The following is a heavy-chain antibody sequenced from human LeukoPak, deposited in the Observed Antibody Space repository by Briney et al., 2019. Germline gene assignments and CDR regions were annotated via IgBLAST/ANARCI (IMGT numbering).Heavy chain of an antibody. V-gene: IGHV1-69-2*01. CDR1: GYTCTDYY. J-gene: IGHJ4*01. CDR3: ASYLLRGTTRRIDY. D-gene: IGHD3-10*01. CDR2: VDPEDGET. Sequence: ASVKVSCKVSGYTCTDYYMHLVQQAPGKGLEWMGLVDPEDGETIYAEKFQGRVTITADTSTDTAYMELSSLRRADTAVQYCASYLLRGTTRRIDYSGQGTLVTVSS.